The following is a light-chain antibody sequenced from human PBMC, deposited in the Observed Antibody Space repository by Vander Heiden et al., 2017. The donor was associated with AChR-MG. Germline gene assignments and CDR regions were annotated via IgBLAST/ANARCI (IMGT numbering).Light chain of an antibody. J-gene: IGLJ2*01. CDR2: EVT. CDR3: NSYTSSNTWV. V-gene: IGLV2-14*01. CDR1: SSDVGGYDY. Sequence: QSALTQPASVSGSPGQSITISCTGTSSDVGGYDYVSWYQQHPGKAPKLMIYEVTKRPAGVSSRFSGSKSGNTASLTISGLQAEDEGDYYCNSYTSSNTWVFGGGTKLTVL.